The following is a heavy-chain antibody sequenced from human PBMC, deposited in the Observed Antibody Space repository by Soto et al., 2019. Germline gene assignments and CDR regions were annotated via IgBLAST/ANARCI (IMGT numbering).Heavy chain of an antibody. CDR1: GVSITSGAYY. CDR2: IYYNGNT. D-gene: IGHD4-17*01. CDR3: ARARLRAVYAFDF. J-gene: IGHJ3*01. Sequence: TSETLSLTCTLSGVSITSGAYYWTWVRQHPGKGLEWIGYIYYNGNTYFSPSLKSRLTISIDTSKNQFSLKLSSVTAADTAMYYCARARLRAVYAFDFWGQGTTVTVSS. V-gene: IGHV4-31*03.